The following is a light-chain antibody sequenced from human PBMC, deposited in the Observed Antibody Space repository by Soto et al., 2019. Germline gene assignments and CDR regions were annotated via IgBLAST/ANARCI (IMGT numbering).Light chain of an antibody. CDR1: QSVYSNY. V-gene: IGKV3D-20*01. J-gene: IGKJ1*01. CDR3: QQYSRSPET. Sequence: EFVLTQSPATLSLSPGERATLSCGASQSVYSNYLAWYQQKPGLAPRLLIYAASSRATGIPDRFSGSGSGTDFTLIISRLEPEDFAVYYCQQYSRSPETFGQGTKVEIK. CDR2: AAS.